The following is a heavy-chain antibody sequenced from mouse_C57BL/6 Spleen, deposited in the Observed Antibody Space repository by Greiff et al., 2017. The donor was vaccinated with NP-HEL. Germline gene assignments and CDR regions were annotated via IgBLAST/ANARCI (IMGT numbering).Heavy chain of an antibody. CDR3: ARETGTGYFDY. CDR2: ISYSGST. J-gene: IGHJ2*01. Sequence: EVQRVESGPGLVKPSQSVSLTCTVTGYSITSGYDWHWIRHFPGNKLEWMGYISYSGSTNYNPSLKSRISITHDTSKNHFFLKLNSVTTEDTATYYCARETGTGYFDYWGQGTTLTVSS. D-gene: IGHD4-1*01. CDR1: GYSITSGYD. V-gene: IGHV3-1*01.